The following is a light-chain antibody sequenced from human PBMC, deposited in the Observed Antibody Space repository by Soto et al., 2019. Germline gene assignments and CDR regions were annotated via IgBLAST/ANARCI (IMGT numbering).Light chain of an antibody. Sequence: EVVMTQSPATLSVSPGERATLSCRASESVSRNLAWYQQKPGQAPRLLIYGASTRATGIPARFSGSGSGTEFTLTISSLQSEDFAVYYCQQYNNWPRSTFGQGTRLEIK. CDR1: ESVSRN. CDR3: QQYNNWPRST. CDR2: GAS. J-gene: IGKJ5*01. V-gene: IGKV3-15*01.